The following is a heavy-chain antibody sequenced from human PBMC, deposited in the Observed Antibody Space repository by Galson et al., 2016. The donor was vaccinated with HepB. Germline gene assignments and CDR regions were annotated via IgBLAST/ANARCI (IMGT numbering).Heavy chain of an antibody. CDR3: ARGSNYDILTGGPEKF. CDR2: IYPGDSDT. J-gene: IGHJ4*02. D-gene: IGHD3-9*01. Sequence: QSGAEVKKPGESLKISCKASGYTFINFWIGWVRQMPGKGLEWMGIIYPGDSDTRYTPSFQGQVTISADKSITTAFLQWSSLKASDTAMYYCARGSNYDILTGGPEKFWGQGTLVTVSS. V-gene: IGHV5-51*01. CDR1: GYTFINFW.